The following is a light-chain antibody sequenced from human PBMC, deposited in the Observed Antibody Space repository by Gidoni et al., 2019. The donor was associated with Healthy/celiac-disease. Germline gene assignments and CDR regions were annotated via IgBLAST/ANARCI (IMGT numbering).Light chain of an antibody. CDR2: GAS. CDR3: QQYNNWPFT. Sequence: EIVMTQSPATLSVSPGERANLSCRASQSVSSNLAWYQQKPGQAPRLLIYGASTRATGIPARFSGSWSGTEFTLTISSLQSEDFAVYYCQQYNNWPFTFGPGTKVDIK. CDR1: QSVSSN. V-gene: IGKV3-15*01. J-gene: IGKJ3*01.